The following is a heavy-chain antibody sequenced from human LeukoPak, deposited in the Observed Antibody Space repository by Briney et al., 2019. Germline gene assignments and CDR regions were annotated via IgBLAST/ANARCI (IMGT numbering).Heavy chain of an antibody. J-gene: IGHJ4*02. D-gene: IGHD5-12*01. CDR3: ARGEYSGYDYGYYYFDY. CDR1: GGSISSSSYY. Sequence: PSETLSLTCTVSGGSISSSSYYWGWIRQPPGKGLECIGSIYYSGSTYYNPSLKSRVTISVDTSKNQFSLKLSSVTAADTAVYYCARGEYSGYDYGYYYFDYWGQGTLVTVSS. V-gene: IGHV4-39*07. CDR2: IYYSGST.